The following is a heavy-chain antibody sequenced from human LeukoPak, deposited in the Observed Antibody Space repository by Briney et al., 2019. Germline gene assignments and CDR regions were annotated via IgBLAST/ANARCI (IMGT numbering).Heavy chain of an antibody. CDR2: MYYSGST. J-gene: IGHJ4*02. CDR1: GGSISSSSHS. D-gene: IGHD6-19*01. V-gene: IGHV4-39*01. Sequence: PSETLSLTCTVSGGSISSSSHSWGWIRQPPGKGLEWIGSMYYSGSTYYNPSLKSRVTISVDTSKNQFSLKLSSVTAADTAVYYCARHLGSGWYYFDYWGQGTLVAVSS. CDR3: ARHLGSGWYYFDY.